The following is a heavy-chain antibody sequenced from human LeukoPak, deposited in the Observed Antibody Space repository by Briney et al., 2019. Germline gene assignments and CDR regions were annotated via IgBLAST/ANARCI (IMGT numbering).Heavy chain of an antibody. CDR2: IYYSGST. J-gene: IGHJ4*02. D-gene: IGHD3-3*01. CDR3: ARDHPYDFWSGATNFGFDY. CDR1: GGSISSSSYY. V-gene: IGHV4-39*07. Sequence: SETLSLTCTVSGGSISSSSYYWGWIRQPPGKGLEWIGSIYYSGSTYYNPSLKSRVTISVDTSKNQFSLKLSYVTAADTAVYYCARDHPYDFWSGATNFGFDYWGQGTLVTVSS.